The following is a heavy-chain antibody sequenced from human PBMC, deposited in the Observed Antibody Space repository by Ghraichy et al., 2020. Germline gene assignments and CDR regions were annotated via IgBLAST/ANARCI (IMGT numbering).Heavy chain of an antibody. CDR3: ARGGIRLWLPGVDY. J-gene: IGHJ4*02. V-gene: IGHV4-34*01. Sequence: SETLSLTCAVYGGSFSGYYWSWIRQPPGKGLEWIGEINHSGSTNYNPSLKSRVTISVDTSKNQFSLKLSSVTAADTAVYYCARGGIRLWLPGVDYWGQGTLVTVSS. CDR1: GGSFSGYY. D-gene: IGHD5-18*01. CDR2: INHSGST.